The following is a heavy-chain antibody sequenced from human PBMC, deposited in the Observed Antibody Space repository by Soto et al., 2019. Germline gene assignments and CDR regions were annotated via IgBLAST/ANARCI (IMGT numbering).Heavy chain of an antibody. J-gene: IGHJ4*02. CDR3: AKDGGRDSSGYYLYYFDS. Sequence: QVQLVESGGGVVQPGRSLRLSCAASGFTFSSYGMHWVRQAPGKGLEWVAVISYDGSNKYYADSVKGRFTISRDNSKNTLYLQMNSLRAEDTAVYYCAKDGGRDSSGYYLYYFDSWGQGTLFTVYS. D-gene: IGHD3-22*01. V-gene: IGHV3-30*18. CDR1: GFTFSSYG. CDR2: ISYDGSNK.